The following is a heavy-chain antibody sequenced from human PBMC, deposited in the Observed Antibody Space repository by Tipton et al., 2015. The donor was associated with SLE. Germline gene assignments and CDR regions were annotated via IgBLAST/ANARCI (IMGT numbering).Heavy chain of an antibody. D-gene: IGHD3-9*01. Sequence: QLVQSGGGLAQPGGSLRLSCAASGFTFSTYEMNWVRQAPGKGLEWASYISSRGSTIYYADSVKGRFTISRDNARNSLYLQMNSLRAEDTAVYYCARGRSYDTSRYFDLWGRGTLVTVSS. CDR2: ISSRGSTI. J-gene: IGHJ2*01. CDR1: GFTFSTYE. CDR3: ARGRSYDTSRYFDL. V-gene: IGHV3-48*03.